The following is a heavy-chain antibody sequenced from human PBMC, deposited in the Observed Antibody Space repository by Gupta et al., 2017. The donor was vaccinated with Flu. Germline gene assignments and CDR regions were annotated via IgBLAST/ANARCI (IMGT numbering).Heavy chain of an antibody. CDR2: IIPIFGTA. CDR3: ARDRGYSYGEIDY. CDR1: SSYA. J-gene: IGHJ4*02. V-gene: IGHV1-69*01. Sequence: SSYAISWVRQAPGQGLEWMGGIIPIFGTANYAQKFQGRVTITADESTSTAYMELSSLRSEDTAVYYCARDRGYSYGEIDYWGQGTLVTVSS. D-gene: IGHD5-18*01.